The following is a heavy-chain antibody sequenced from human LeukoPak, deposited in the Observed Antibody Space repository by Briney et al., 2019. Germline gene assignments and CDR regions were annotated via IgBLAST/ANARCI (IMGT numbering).Heavy chain of an antibody. V-gene: IGHV4-39*01. CDR3: VWLGYYYYYMDV. D-gene: IGHD5-12*01. J-gene: IGHJ6*03. Sequence: SETLSLTCTVSGGSISSRSYYWGWIRQPPGKGLEWIGSIYYSGSTYYNPSLKSRVTISVDTSKNQFSLKLSSVTAADTAVYYCVWLGYYYYYMDVWGKGTTVTVSS. CDR1: GGSISSRSYY. CDR2: IYYSGST.